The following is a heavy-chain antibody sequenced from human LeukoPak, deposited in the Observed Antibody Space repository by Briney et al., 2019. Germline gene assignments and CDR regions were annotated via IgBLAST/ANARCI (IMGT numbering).Heavy chain of an antibody. V-gene: IGHV4-34*01. CDR2: INHSGST. D-gene: IGHD3-22*01. CDR3: ASLGSDDSSGYYLNY. Sequence: PSETLSLTCAVYGGSFSGYYWSWTRQPPGKGLEWIGEINHSGSTNYNPSLKSRVTISVDTSKNQFSLKLSSVTAADTAVYYCASLGSDDSSGYYLNYWGQGTLVTVSS. CDR1: GGSFSGYY. J-gene: IGHJ4*02.